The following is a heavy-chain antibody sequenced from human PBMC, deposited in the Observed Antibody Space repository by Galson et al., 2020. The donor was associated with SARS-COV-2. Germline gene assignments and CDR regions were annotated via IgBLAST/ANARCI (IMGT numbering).Heavy chain of an antibody. CDR1: GYTFTSYG. CDR2: ISAHNGNI. J-gene: IGHJ3*01. Sequence: ASVKVSCQAYGYTFTSYGFTWVRQAPGQGLERMGWISAHNGNIYYVEKFQGRLTLTLDTSTRTGYMELRRLTSDDTAMYYCARGQGLGGMSLWGQGTMVTVSS. V-gene: IGHV1-18*04. D-gene: IGHD3-16*01. CDR3: ARGQGLGGMSL.